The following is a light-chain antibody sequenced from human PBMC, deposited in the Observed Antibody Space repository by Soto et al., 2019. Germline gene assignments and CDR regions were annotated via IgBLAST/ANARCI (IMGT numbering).Light chain of an antibody. CDR3: QQFGSSSWT. J-gene: IGKJ1*01. Sequence: EIVLTQSPGTLSLSPGERATLSCRASQSVSSSSLAWYQQKPGQAPRHLIYGASSRATGIPDGFSGSGSGTDFTLTISRLEPEDFAVYYCQQFGSSSWTFGQGTKVEIK. V-gene: IGKV3-20*01. CDR1: QSVSSSS. CDR2: GAS.